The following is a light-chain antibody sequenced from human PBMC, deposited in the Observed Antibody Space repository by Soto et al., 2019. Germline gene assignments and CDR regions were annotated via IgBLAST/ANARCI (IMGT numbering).Light chain of an antibody. CDR1: QSIRSW. CDR2: KAS. V-gene: IGKV1-5*03. CDR3: QQYNSFFPT. Sequence: DIQMTQSPSTLSASVGDRVAITCRASQSIRSWLAWYQKKPGKAPNLQIQKASSLDSGVPSRFSGSGSWTEFTLTISSLQPDDFATYYCQQYNSFFPTFGQGSKLEFK. J-gene: IGKJ2*01.